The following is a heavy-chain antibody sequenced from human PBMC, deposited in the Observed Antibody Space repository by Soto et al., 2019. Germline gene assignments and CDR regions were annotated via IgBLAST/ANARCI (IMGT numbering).Heavy chain of an antibody. Sequence: GGSLRLSCTASGFTFGDYAMSWFRQAPGKGLEWLGFIKSITYGGTTEYAASVKGRFTISRDDSKSIAYLQMNSLKTEDTAVFYCSRGEHAEFPFDYGGKGALVTVPS. V-gene: IGHV3-49*03. CDR1: GFTFGDYA. CDR2: IKSITYGGTT. D-gene: IGHD3-16*01. J-gene: IGHJ4*02. CDR3: SRGEHAEFPFDY.